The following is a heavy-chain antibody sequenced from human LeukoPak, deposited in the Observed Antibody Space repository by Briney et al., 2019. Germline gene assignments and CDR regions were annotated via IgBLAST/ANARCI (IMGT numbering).Heavy chain of an antibody. CDR1: GGSISSYY. CDR2: IYYSGST. V-gene: IGHV4-59*01. Sequence: SETLSLTCTVSGGSISSYYWSWVRQPPGKGLEWLGYIYYSGSTNYNPSLKSRVTISGDTSKKQFSLKLSSVTAADTAVYYCARDSSRYCSSTSCRSYWYFDLWGRGTLVTVSS. J-gene: IGHJ2*01. CDR3: ARDSSRYCSSTSCRSYWYFDL. D-gene: IGHD2-2*01.